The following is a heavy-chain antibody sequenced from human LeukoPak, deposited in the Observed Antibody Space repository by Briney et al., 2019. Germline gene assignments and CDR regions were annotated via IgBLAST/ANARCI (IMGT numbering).Heavy chain of an antibody. D-gene: IGHD3-22*01. J-gene: IGHJ3*02. V-gene: IGHV1-69*13. CDR1: GYTFTSHG. Sequence: GASVKVSCKASGYTFTSHGISWVRQAPGQGLEWMGGIIPIFGTANYAQKFQGRATITADESTSTAYMELSSLRSEDTAVYYCARGNEDSSGYYSAFDIWGQGTMVTVSS. CDR3: ARGNEDSSGYYSAFDI. CDR2: IIPIFGTA.